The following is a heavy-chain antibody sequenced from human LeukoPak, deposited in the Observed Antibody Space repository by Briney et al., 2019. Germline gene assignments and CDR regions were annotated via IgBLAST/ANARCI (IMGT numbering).Heavy chain of an antibody. CDR1: GFTFSNSA. Sequence: GRSLRLSCAASGFTFSNSAMSWVRQAAGKGLEWVSGINESGHYTYNADSGKGRYTIPRDNSKNTLYLQMNSLRAEETDLYYWAKDGSWGDYYFYFYIDVWGKGTTVSVSS. CDR3: AKDGSWGDYYFYFYIDV. J-gene: IGHJ6*03. V-gene: IGHV3-23*01. D-gene: IGHD3-16*01. CDR2: INESGHYT.